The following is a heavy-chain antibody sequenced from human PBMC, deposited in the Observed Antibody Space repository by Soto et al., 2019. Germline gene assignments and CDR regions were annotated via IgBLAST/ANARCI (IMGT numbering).Heavy chain of an antibody. V-gene: IGHV1-46*01. J-gene: IGHJ6*03. Sequence: QVQLVQSGAEVKKPGASVKVSCKASGYTFTSYYMHWVRQAPGQGLEWMGIINPSGGSTSYAQKFQGRVTMTRDTSTSTVYMEXXXLXXXXXXXXXXXXXXXXXXXXXXXXXXXYYYMDVWGKGTTVTVSS. CDR1: GYTFTSYY. CDR3: XXXXXXXXXXXXXXXXXYYYMDV. CDR2: INPSGGST.